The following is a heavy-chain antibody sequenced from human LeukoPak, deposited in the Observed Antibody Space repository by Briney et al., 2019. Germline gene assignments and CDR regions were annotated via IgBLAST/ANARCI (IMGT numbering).Heavy chain of an antibody. J-gene: IGHJ5*02. CDR3: ARATRGLPHLTSYNWFDP. CDR1: GHSISSDYY. V-gene: IGHV4-38-2*02. CDR2: IYHTGTT. D-gene: IGHD3/OR15-3a*01. Sequence: PSETLSLTCTVSGHSISSDYYWGWLRQPPGKGLEWIGSIYHTGTTYYNPSLKSRVIISLDTSNNYFSLNLWSVTAADTAVYYCARATRGLPHLTSYNWFDPWGRGTLVTVSS.